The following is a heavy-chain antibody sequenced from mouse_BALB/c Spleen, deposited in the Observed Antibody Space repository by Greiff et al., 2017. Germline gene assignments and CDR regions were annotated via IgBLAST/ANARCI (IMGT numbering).Heavy chain of an antibody. CDR1: GFTFTDYY. Sequence: EVKVVESGGGLVQPGGSLRLSCATSGFTFTDYYMSWVRQPPGKALEWLGFIRNKANGYTTEYSASVKGRFTISRDNSQSILYLQMNTLRAEDSATYYCARDPPDYWGQGTTLTVSS. J-gene: IGHJ2*01. V-gene: IGHV7-3*02. CDR2: IRNKANGYTT. CDR3: ARDPPDY.